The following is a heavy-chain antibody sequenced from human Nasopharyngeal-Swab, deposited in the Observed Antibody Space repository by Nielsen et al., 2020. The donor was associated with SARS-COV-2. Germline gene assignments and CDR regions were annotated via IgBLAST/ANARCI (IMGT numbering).Heavy chain of an antibody. J-gene: IGHJ6*02. CDR1: RYTFTSYY. CDR3: ARVLPFRITGTSGMDV. Sequence: ASVTVSCPASRYTFTSYYLHWLRQAPRHALEWMGIINPTDGSTSYAQKFEGRATMTRVLPTSTVYMELNSLRSEDTAVYYCARVLPFRITGTSGMDVWGQGTTVTVSS. CDR2: INPTDGST. V-gene: IGHV1-46*01. D-gene: IGHD1-7*01.